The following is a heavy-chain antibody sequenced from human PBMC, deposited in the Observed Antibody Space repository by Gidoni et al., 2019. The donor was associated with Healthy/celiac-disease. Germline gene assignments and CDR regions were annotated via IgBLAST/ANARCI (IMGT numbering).Heavy chain of an antibody. V-gene: IGHV4-59*01. Sequence: QVQLQESGPGLVKPSETLSLTCTVSGGSISSYYWSWIRQPPGKGLEWIGYIYYSGSTNYNPSLKSRVTISVDTSKNQFSLKLSSVTAADTAVYYCARVGDDYGAPGGMDVWGQGTTVTVSS. CDR2: IYYSGST. D-gene: IGHD4-17*01. CDR1: GGSISSYY. CDR3: ARVGDDYGAPGGMDV. J-gene: IGHJ6*02.